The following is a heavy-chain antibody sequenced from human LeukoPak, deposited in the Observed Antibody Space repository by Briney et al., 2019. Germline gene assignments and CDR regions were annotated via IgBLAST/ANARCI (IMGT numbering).Heavy chain of an antibody. CDR3: ARDGPDYYDSSGYYNWFDP. CDR2: MNPNSGNT. Sequence: ASVKVSCKASLYTFTSYDINWVRQATGQGLEWMGWMNPNSGNTGYAQKFQGRVTMTRNTSISTAYMELSSLRSEDTAVYYCARDGPDYYDSSGYYNWFDPWGQGTLVTVSS. D-gene: IGHD3-22*01. J-gene: IGHJ5*02. V-gene: IGHV1-8*01. CDR1: LYTFTSYD.